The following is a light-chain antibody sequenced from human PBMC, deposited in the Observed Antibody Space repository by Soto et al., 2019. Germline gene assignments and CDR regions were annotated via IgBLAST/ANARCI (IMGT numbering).Light chain of an antibody. CDR1: QAIGTD. CDR3: QQYNSYPQT. Sequence: IQMTQSPSSLSASLGDRVTITCRASQAIGTDLGWYQQKPGKAPKRLIYAASSLQSGAPPRFSGSGSGTDFTLTIRSLQSEDFATYYCQQYNSYPQTFGQGTKVDIK. J-gene: IGKJ1*01. V-gene: IGKV1-17*01. CDR2: AAS.